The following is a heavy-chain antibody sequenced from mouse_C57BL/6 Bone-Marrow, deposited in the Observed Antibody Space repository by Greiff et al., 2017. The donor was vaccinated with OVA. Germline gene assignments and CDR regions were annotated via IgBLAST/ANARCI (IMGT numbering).Heavy chain of an antibody. V-gene: IGHV1-69*01. CDR2: IDPSVSYT. CDR3: ARDYGYYGSSLLDY. J-gene: IGHJ3*01. Sequence: QVQLQQPGAELVMPGASVKLSCKASGYTFTSYWMHWVKQRPGQGLEWIGEIDPSVSYTNYNQKFKGKSTLTVDKSSSTAYMQLSSLTSEDSAVYYCARDYGYYGSSLLDYWGQGTLVTVSA. CDR1: GYTFTSYW. D-gene: IGHD1-1*01.